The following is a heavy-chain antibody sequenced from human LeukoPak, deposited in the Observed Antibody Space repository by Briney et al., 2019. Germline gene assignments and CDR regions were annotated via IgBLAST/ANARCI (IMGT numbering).Heavy chain of an antibody. CDR3: ARDQAFSGSYGKAPVLFDY. J-gene: IGHJ4*02. Sequence: GASVKVSCKASGYTFTSYGISWVRQAPGQGLEWMGWISAYNGNTNYAQKLQGRVTMTTDTSTSTAYMEPRSLRSDDTAVYYCARDQAFSGSYGKAPVLFDYWGQGTLVPVSS. V-gene: IGHV1-18*01. CDR2: ISAYNGNT. CDR1: GYTFTSYG. D-gene: IGHD1-26*01.